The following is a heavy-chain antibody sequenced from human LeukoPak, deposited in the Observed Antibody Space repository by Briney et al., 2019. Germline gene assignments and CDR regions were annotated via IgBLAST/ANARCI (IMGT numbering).Heavy chain of an antibody. CDR3: AKRGVVIRVILVGFHKQAYYFDS. Sequence: GGSLRLSCAVSGITLSNYGMSWVRQAPGKGLEWVAGISDSGGSTNYADAVKGRFTISRDNPKNSLYLQMNSLRAEDTAVYFCAKRGVVIRVILVGFHKQAYYFDSWGQGALVTVSS. D-gene: IGHD3-22*01. V-gene: IGHV3-23*01. CDR2: ISDSGGST. J-gene: IGHJ4*02. CDR1: GITLSNYG.